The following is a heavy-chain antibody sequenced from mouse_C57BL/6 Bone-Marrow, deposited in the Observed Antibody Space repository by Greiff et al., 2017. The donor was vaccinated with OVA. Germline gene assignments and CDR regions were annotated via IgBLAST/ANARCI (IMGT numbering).Heavy chain of an antibody. D-gene: IGHD4-1*01. CDR3: AGEVGTGTRNYFDY. V-gene: IGHV1-82*01. CDR1: GYAFSSSW. J-gene: IGHJ2*01. CDR2: IYPGDGDT. Sequence: VKLMESGPELVKPGASVKISCKASGYAFSSSWMNWVQQRPGKGLEWIGRIYPGDGDTNYTGKFKGKPTLTADKSSSTAYMQLSSLTSEDSAVDFCAGEVGTGTRNYFDYWGQGTTLTVSS.